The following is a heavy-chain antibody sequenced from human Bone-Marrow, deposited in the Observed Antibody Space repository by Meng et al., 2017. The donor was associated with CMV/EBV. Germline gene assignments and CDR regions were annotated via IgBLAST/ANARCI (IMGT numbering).Heavy chain of an antibody. CDR3: ARLRPFDY. V-gene: IGHV4-39*07. CDR1: GGSISSYY. Sequence: SETLSLTCTVSGGSISSYYWSWIRQPPGKGLEWIGSIYYSGSTYYNPSLKSRVTISVDTSKNQFSLNLSSVTAADTAVYYCARLRPFDYWGQGTLVTVSS. J-gene: IGHJ4*02. CDR2: IYYSGST.